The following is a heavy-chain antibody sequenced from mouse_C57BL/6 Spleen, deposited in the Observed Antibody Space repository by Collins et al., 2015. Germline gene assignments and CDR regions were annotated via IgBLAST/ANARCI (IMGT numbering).Heavy chain of an antibody. CDR3: ARSDYGSRFAY. CDR1: GYTFSSYW. Sequence: QVQLQQSGAELMKPGASVKISCKATGYTFSSYWIEWVKQRPGHGLEWIGEILPGSGSTNYNEKFKGKATFTADTSSNTAYMQLSSLTSEDSAVYYCARSDYGSRFAYWGQGTLVTVPA. V-gene: IGHV1-9*01. D-gene: IGHD1-1*01. J-gene: IGHJ3*01. CDR2: ILPGSGST.